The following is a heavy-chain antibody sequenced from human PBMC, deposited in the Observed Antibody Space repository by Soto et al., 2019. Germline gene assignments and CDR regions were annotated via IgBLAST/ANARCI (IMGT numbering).Heavy chain of an antibody. CDR1: GYTFTSYG. V-gene: IGHV1-18*01. J-gene: IGHJ4*02. CDR3: GREGATSRPAEFYY. CDR2: ISAYNGNT. D-gene: IGHD5-12*01. Sequence: QVQLVQSGAEVKKPGASVKVSCKSSGYTFTSYGITWVRQAPGQGLEWMGRISAYNGNTNHAQKLQDRVTMTTDTSTSTADMELRSLRSDDTAVYYCGREGATSRPAEFYYWGQGTLLTVSS.